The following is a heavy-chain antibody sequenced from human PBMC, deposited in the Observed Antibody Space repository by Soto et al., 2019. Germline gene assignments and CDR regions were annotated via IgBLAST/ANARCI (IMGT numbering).Heavy chain of an antibody. D-gene: IGHD1-26*01. CDR1: GYTFTSLD. CDR2: MTPRNGNT. V-gene: IGHV1-8*01. Sequence: ASVKISCKASGYTFTSLDINWIQQATGQGPEWMGWMTPRNGNTGYAQKFQGRVSMTRDTSISTAYMALSGLRSEDTAVYYCARGIDAGVDFWGQGTLVTAFS. CDR3: ARGIDAGVDF. J-gene: IGHJ4*02.